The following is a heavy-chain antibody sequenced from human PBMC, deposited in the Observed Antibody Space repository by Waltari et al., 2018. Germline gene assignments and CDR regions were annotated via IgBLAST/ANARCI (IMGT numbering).Heavy chain of an antibody. CDR3: GRDWSGWDT. CDR2: ISSGSTYI. D-gene: IGHD3-3*01. V-gene: IGHV3-21*01. CDR1: GFTFSSYS. Sequence: DVQLVESGGGPVKPGESLRLSCVASGFTFSSYSVTWVRQAPGKGLEWVSSISSGSTYIYYADSVKGRFTISRDDAKNSLFLQMNSLRDEDTAVYYCGRDWSGWDTWGQGTLVTVSS. J-gene: IGHJ5*02.